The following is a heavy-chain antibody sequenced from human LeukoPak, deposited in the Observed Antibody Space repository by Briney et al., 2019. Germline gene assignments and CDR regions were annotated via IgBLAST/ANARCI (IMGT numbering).Heavy chain of an antibody. D-gene: IGHD6-19*01. V-gene: IGHV1-2*02. CDR1: GYTFTGYY. J-gene: IGHJ1*01. CDR2: INPNSGGT. Sequence: GASVKVSCKASGYTFTGYYMHWVRQAPGQGLEWMGWINPNSGGTNYAQKFQGRVTMTRDPSISAAYMELSRLRSDDTAVYYCARSGSSGARAHFQHWGQGTLVTVSS. CDR3: ARSGSSGARAHFQH.